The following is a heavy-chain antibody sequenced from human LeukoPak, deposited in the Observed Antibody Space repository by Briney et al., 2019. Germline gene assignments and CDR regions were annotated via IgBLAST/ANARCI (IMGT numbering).Heavy chain of an antibody. CDR2: VNPKSGAT. Sequence: ASVRVSCKTSGYTFTDYYIHLVRQAPGQGLEWMGWVNPKSGATYHAQHFRGRVIITRDASMSTAYMELSRLKTDDTAMYYCARLTDFWGPGTLVTVSS. D-gene: IGHD3-9*01. V-gene: IGHV1-2*02. J-gene: IGHJ4*01. CDR1: GYTFTDYY. CDR3: ARLTDF.